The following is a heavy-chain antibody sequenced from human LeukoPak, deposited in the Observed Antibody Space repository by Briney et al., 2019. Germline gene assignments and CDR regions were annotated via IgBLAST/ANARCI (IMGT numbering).Heavy chain of an antibody. CDR3: ARKDFSSGSFSY. D-gene: IGHD3-22*01. J-gene: IGHJ4*02. Sequence: PGGSLRLSCAVSGFPFTRFYMSWIRQAPGKGLEWISYIGLSGSPLDYADSVRGRFTISRDNAKNSLYLELNSLRAEDTAVYYCARKDFSSGSFSYGGRGPLVTVSS. V-gene: IGHV3-11*04. CDR1: GFPFTRFY. CDR2: IGLSGSPL.